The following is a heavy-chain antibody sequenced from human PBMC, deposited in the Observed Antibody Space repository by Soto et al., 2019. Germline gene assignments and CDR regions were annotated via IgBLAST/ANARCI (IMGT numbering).Heavy chain of an antibody. CDR1: GFTFSSYA. CDR2: ISYDGSNK. CDR3: AGWHLQWEILEGVGGGLDY. Sequence: QVQLVESGGGVVQPGRSLRLSCAASGFTFSSYAMHWVRQAPGKGLEWVAVISYDGSNKYYADSVKGRFTISRDNSKNTLYLQMNSLRAEDTAVYYCAGWHLQWEILEGVGGGLDYWGQGTLVTVSS. D-gene: IGHD1-26*01. J-gene: IGHJ4*02. V-gene: IGHV3-30-3*01.